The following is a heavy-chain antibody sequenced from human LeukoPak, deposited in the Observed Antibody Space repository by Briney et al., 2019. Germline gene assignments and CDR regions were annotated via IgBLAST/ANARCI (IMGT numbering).Heavy chain of an antibody. J-gene: IGHJ6*02. CDR3: ARGKAVAGPYYYGMDV. V-gene: IGHV4-34*01. D-gene: IGHD6-19*01. CDR2: INHSGST. CDR1: GGSFSGYY. Sequence: SETLSLTCAVYGGSFSGYYWSWIRQPPGKGLEWIGEINHSGSTNYNPSLKSRVTISVDTSKTQFSLKLSSVTAADTAVYYCARGKAVAGPYYYGMDVWGQGTTVTVSS.